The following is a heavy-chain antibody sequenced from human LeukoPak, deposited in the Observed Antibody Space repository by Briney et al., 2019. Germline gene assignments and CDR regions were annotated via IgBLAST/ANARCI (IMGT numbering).Heavy chain of an antibody. CDR2: IWYDGSNK. D-gene: IGHD6-19*01. Sequence: GGSLRLSCAASGFTFSSYGMHWVRQAPGKGLEWVAVIWYDGSNKYYADSVKGRFTISRDNSKNTLYLQMNSLRAEDTAVYYCAREGGGSGWYDFDYWGQGTLVTVSS. CDR3: AREGGGSGWYDFDY. CDR1: GFTFSSYG. J-gene: IGHJ4*02. V-gene: IGHV3-33*01.